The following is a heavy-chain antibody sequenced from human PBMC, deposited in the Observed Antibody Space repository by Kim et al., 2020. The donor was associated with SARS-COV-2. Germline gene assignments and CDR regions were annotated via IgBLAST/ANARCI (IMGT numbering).Heavy chain of an antibody. D-gene: IGHD6-13*01. CDR3: AADPGMGSYYYYGMDV. Sequence: KFQERVTITRDMSTSTAYMELSSLRSEDTAVYYCAADPGMGSYYYYGMDVWGQGTTVTVSS. V-gene: IGHV1-58*01. J-gene: IGHJ6*02.